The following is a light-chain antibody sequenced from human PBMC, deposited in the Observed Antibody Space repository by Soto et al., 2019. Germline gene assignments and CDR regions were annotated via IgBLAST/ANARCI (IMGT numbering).Light chain of an antibody. CDR2: GAS. V-gene: IGKV3-15*01. J-gene: IGKJ1*01. Sequence: EIVMTQSSGNLSVSPGGKDTNSWRVCQSVSSNLAWYQQKPGQAPRLLIYGASIRATGIPARFSGSGSGTEFTLTISSLQSEDFAVYYCQQYNNWPPWTFGQGTKVDIK. CDR3: QQYNNWPPWT. CDR1: QSVSSN.